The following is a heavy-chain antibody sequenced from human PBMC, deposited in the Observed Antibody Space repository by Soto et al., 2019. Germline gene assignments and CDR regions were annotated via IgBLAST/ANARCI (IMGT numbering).Heavy chain of an antibody. V-gene: IGHV3-23*01. J-gene: IGHJ6*02. Sequence: GGSLRLSCAASGFTFSDYAMTWVRQAPGKGLEWVSSVSGSGGTTYYADSVQGRFTISRDNSMNTLYLQMNSLRADDTAIYYCAKDLHWFAMDVWGQGTTVTVSS. CDR2: VSGSGGTT. D-gene: IGHD3-10*01. CDR1: GFTFSDYA. CDR3: AKDLHWFAMDV.